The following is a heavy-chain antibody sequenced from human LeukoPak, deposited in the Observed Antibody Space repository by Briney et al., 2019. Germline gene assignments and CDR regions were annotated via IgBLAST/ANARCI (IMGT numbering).Heavy chain of an antibody. D-gene: IGHD2-2*02. CDR2: IYYSGST. J-gene: IGHJ5*02. V-gene: IGHV4-31*03. Sequence: SETLSHTCTVSGGSISSGGYYWSWIRQHPGKGLEWIGYIYYSGSTYYNPSLKSRVTISVDTSKNQFSLKLSSVTAADTAVYYCARSVGYCSSTSCYTSSNWFDPWGQGTLVTVSS. CDR1: GGSISSGGYY. CDR3: ARSVGYCSSTSCYTSSNWFDP.